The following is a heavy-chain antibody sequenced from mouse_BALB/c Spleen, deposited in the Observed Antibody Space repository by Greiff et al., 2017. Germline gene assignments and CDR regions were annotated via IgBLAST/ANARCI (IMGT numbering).Heavy chain of an antibody. CDR3: ARSGGGYAMDY. J-gene: IGHJ4*01. D-gene: IGHD3-1*01. V-gene: IGHV5-17*02. Sequence: EVQGVESGGGLVQPGGSRKLSCAASGFTFSSFGMHWVRQAPEKGLEWVAYISSGSSTIYYADTVKGRFTISRDNPKNTLFLQMTSLRSEDTAMYYCARSGGGYAMDYWGQGTSVTVSS. CDR2: ISSGSSTI. CDR1: GFTFSSFG.